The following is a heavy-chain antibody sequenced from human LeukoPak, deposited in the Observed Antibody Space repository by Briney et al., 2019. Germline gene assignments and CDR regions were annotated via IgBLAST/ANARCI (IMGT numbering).Heavy chain of an antibody. CDR1: GGSISSYY. CDR3: ARGRTIFGVVKLCGEFDY. D-gene: IGHD3-3*01. Sequence: PSETLSLTCTVSGGSISSYYLSWIRQPPGKGLEWIGYIYYSGSTNYNPSLKSRVTISVDTSKNQFSLKLSSVNAADTAVYYCARGRTIFGVVKLCGEFDYWGQGTLVTVSS. CDR2: IYYSGST. J-gene: IGHJ4*02. V-gene: IGHV4-59*01.